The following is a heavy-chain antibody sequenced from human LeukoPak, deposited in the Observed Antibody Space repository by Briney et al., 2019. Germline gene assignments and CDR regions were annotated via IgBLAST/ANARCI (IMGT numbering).Heavy chain of an antibody. CDR2: ISGSGGTT. V-gene: IGHV3-23*01. CDR3: AKDLHSYYYGSGSFSSYFDY. D-gene: IGHD3-10*01. Sequence: LTGGSLRLSCAASGFTFRSFPMSWVRQAPGKGLEWVSTISGSGGTTYYADSVKGRFTISRDNSKSTLFLQMDSLRVEDTAEYYCAKDLHSYYYGSGSFSSYFDYWGQGALVTVSS. J-gene: IGHJ4*02. CDR1: GFTFRSFP.